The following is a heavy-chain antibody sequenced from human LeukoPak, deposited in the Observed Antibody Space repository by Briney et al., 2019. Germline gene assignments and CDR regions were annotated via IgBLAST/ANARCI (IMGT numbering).Heavy chain of an antibody. J-gene: IGHJ4*02. CDR1: GFTVSSNY. V-gene: IGHV3-53*04. Sequence: PGGSLRPSCAASGFTVSSNYMSGVRQAPGKGLEWVSVIYSGGSTYYADSVKGRFTISRHNSKNTLYLQMNSLRAEDTAVYYCARSFLQLRDEFSFDYWGQGTLVTVSS. CDR3: ARSFLQLRDEFSFDY. CDR2: IYSGGST. D-gene: IGHD5-18*01.